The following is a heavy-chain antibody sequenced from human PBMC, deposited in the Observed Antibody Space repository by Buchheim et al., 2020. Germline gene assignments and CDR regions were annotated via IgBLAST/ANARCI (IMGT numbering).Heavy chain of an antibody. CDR2: INPNSGGT. Sequence: QVQLVQSGAEVKKPGASVKVSCKASGYTFTGYYMHWVRQAPGQGLEWMGWINPNSGGTNYAQKFQGWVTMTRDTSISTAYMELSRLRSDDTAVYYCARSTYYDFWSGYSNLRYAYYFDYWGQGTL. CDR1: GYTFTGYY. J-gene: IGHJ4*02. V-gene: IGHV1-2*04. D-gene: IGHD3-3*01. CDR3: ARSTYYDFWSGYSNLRYAYYFDY.